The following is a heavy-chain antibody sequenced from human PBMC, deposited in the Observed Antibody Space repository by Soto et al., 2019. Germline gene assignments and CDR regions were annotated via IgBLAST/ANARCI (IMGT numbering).Heavy chain of an antibody. CDR2: ISSSGNYI. D-gene: IGHD2-2*01. CDR1: GFTFSRYS. V-gene: IGHV3-21*01. CDR3: ARDKVEVGPVVPAASEPFDL. Sequence: EVQLVESGGGLVKPGGSLRLSCAASGFTFSRYSMNWVRQAPGKGLEWVSSISSSGNYISYADSVKGRFTISRDNARNSLYLQMNSLRAEDTAVYYCARDKVEVGPVVPAASEPFDLWGQGTMVTVSS. J-gene: IGHJ3*01.